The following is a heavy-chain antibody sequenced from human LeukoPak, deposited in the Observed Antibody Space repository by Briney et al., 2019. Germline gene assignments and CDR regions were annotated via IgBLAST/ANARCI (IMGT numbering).Heavy chain of an antibody. CDR3: ARRITIFGAGGGYLFHY. CDR1: GWSFSGYY. V-gene: IGHV4-34*01. D-gene: IGHD3-3*01. CDR2: INHSGST. Sequence: PSETLYLTCAAYGWSFSGYYWSWIRQPPGKGLEWIGEINHSGSTNYNPSLKSRVTISVDTSKNQFSLKLSSVTAADTAVYYCARRITIFGAGGGYLFHYWGQGTLVTVSS. J-gene: IGHJ4*02.